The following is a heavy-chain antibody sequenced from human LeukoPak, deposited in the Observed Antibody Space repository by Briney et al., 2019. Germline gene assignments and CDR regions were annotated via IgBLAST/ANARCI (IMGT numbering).Heavy chain of an antibody. CDR3: ARRSYDFWSGYYPAEFDY. V-gene: IGHV5-51*01. J-gene: IGHJ4*02. CDR2: ICPGDSDT. CDR1: GYSFTSYW. D-gene: IGHD3-3*01. Sequence: GESLKISCKGSGYSFTSYWIGWVRQMPGKGLEWMGIICPGDSDTRYSPSFQGQVTISADKSISTAYLQWSSLKASDTAMYYCARRSYDFWSGYYPAEFDYWGQGTLVTVSS.